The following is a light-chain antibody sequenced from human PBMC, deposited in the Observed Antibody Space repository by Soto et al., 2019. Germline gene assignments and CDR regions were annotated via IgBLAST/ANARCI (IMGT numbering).Light chain of an antibody. CDR1: QNINTY. Sequence: DIQMTQSPYSLSAAVGDRVTIACRASQNINTYLNWYQQKPGKAPKLLMFDAASLQSGVPSRFSGSGSGTDFTLTISSLQPEDFATYYCQQSYSTLITFGPGTKVDI. CDR2: DAA. CDR3: QQSYSTLIT. J-gene: IGKJ3*01. V-gene: IGKV1-39*01.